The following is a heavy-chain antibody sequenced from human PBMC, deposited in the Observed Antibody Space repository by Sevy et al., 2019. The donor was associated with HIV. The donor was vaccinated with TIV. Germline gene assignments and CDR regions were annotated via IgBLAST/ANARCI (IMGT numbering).Heavy chain of an antibody. CDR1: GFTFSGYT. Sequence: GGSLRLSCAASGFTFSGYTMNWVRQAPGKGLEWVSYINSSSNTIYYVDTVKGRFTISRDNAKNSLFLQMNSLRDEDTAMYYCARDDLIGNAFDIWGQGTMVTVSS. CDR3: ARDDLIGNAFDI. CDR2: INSSSNTI. D-gene: IGHD1-20*01. V-gene: IGHV3-48*02. J-gene: IGHJ3*02.